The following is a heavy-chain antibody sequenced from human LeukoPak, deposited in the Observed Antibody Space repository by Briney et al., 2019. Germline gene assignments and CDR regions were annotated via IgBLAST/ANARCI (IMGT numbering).Heavy chain of an antibody. CDR2: ISAYNGNT. CDR3: ARGGMVRGVYYFDY. D-gene: IGHD3-10*01. J-gene: IGHJ4*02. CDR1: GYTFTSYG. V-gene: IGHV1-18*01. Sequence: ASVKVSCKASGYTFTSYGISWVRQAPGQGLEWMGWISAYNGNTNYAQKFQGRVTMTRNTSISTAYMELSSLRSEDTAVYYCARGGMVRGVYYFDYWGQGTLVTVSS.